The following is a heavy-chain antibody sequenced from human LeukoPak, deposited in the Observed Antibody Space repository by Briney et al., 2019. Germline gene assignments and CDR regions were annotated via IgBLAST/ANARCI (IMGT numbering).Heavy chain of an antibody. V-gene: IGHV1-46*01. J-gene: IGHJ4*02. D-gene: IGHD3-16*02. CDR2: INPSGGST. Sequence: GASVKVSCKASGYTFTSYYMHWVRQAPGHGLEWMGIINPSGGSTSYAQKFQGRVTMTRDTSTSTVYMELSSLRSEDTAVYYCARGMSMITFGGVIAPDFDYWGQGTLVTVSS. CDR3: ARGMSMITFGGVIAPDFDY. CDR1: GYTFTSYY.